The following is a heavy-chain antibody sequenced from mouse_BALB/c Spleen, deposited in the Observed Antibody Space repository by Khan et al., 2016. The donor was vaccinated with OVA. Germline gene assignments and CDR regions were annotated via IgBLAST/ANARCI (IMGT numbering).Heavy chain of an antibody. CDR1: GFTFSNYW. CDR2: IRLKSNIYAT. J-gene: IGHJ1*01. D-gene: IGHD3-3*01. Sequence: EVQLEESGGGLVQPGGSMKLSYVASGFTFSNYWMNWVRQSPEKGFEWVAEIRLKSNIYATHYAESVRGRFTISRDDSRSSVYLQMNNLVAEVTGIYYCARGWDWYFDVWGAGTTVTVSS. CDR3: ARGWDWYFDV. V-gene: IGHV6-6*02.